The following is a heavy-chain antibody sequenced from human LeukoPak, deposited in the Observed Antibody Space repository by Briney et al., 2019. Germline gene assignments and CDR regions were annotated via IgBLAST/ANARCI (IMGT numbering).Heavy chain of an antibody. CDR1: GFSISTSA. CDR3: ARDGDDYIWGNYRNSNWFDP. Sequence: GGSLRLSCAASGFSISTSAIHWVRQAPGKGLEWVAVIWYDGSNKYYEDSVKGRFTISRDNSKNTLYLQMNSLRAEDTAVYYCARDGDDYIWGNYRNSNWFDPWGQGTLVTVSS. J-gene: IGHJ5*02. D-gene: IGHD3-16*02. CDR2: IWYDGSNK. V-gene: IGHV3-33*08.